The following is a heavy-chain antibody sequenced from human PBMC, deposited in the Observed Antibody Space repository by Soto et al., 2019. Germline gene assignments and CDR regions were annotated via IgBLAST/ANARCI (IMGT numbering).Heavy chain of an antibody. D-gene: IGHD3-9*01. J-gene: IGHJ5*02. CDR2: MNPNSGNT. CDR1: GYTFTSYD. Sequence: QVQLVQSGAEVKKPGASVKVSCKASGYTFTSYDINWVRQATGQGLEWMGWMNPNSGNTGYAQKFQGRVTMTRNTSISTAYMELSSLRSEDTAVYYCARVSSSLLYFDWLRALNNWFEPWGQGTLVTVSS. CDR3: ARVSSSLLYFDWLRALNNWFEP. V-gene: IGHV1-8*01.